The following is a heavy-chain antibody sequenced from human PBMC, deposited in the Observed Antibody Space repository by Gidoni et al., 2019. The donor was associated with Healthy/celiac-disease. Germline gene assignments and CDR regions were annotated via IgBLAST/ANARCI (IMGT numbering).Heavy chain of an antibody. D-gene: IGHD3-10*01. Sequence: QVQLVQFGDEVKKPGASVKVYCKVLGSSLTELSMHWVRQAPGKGLEWMGGFDPEDGETIYAQKFQSRVTMTKDTSTDTAYMELSSLRSDDTAVYYCATARGDAFDIWGQGTMVTVSS. CDR1: GSSLTELS. CDR3: ATARGDAFDI. CDR2: FDPEDGET. V-gene: IGHV1-24*01. J-gene: IGHJ3*02.